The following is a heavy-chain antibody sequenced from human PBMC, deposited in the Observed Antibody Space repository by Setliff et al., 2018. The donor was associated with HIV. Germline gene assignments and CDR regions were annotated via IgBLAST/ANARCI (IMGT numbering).Heavy chain of an antibody. J-gene: IGHJ4*02. Sequence: ASVKVSCKASGYTFTDYYIDWVQQAPGGGLEWVGRVDPQDGETKYAEKFRDRVTITADTSIDTAYMELRGLTSDDTAVYYCVRDERRVAAGSFHYFDYWGQGTLVTVSS. CDR1: GYTFTDYY. CDR2: VDPQDGET. CDR3: VRDERRVAAGSFHYFDY. D-gene: IGHD6-13*01. V-gene: IGHV1-69-2*01.